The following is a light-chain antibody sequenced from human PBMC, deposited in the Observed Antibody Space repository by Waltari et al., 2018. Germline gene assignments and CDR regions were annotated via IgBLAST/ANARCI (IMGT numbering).Light chain of an antibody. CDR2: VNSDGSH. V-gene: IGLV4-69*01. CDR3: QTGGHGTWV. Sequence: QLVLPQSPSASASLGASVKLTFTLTSGPSSNIIAWHQQQPEKGPRYLMQVNSDGSHSKGDELPVCFSGSSYGAEPYRTIASGPAEDEADYYCQTGGHGTWVFGGGTKLTVL. CDR1: SGPSSNI. J-gene: IGLJ3*02.